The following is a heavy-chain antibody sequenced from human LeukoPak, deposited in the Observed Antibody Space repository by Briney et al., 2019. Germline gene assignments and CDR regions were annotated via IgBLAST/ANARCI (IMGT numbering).Heavy chain of an antibody. V-gene: IGHV4-39*01. D-gene: IGHD3-3*01. CDR1: GVSISSSNSY. CDR2: IYYSGNT. CDR3: ARGRLSGPFDFDY. J-gene: IGHJ4*02. Sequence: SETLSLTCTVSGVSISSSNSYWGWIRQPPGKGLEWIGSIYYSGNTYYNASLKSQVSISIDTSKNQFSLRLTSVTAADTAVYYCARGRLSGPFDFDYWGQGTLVTVSS.